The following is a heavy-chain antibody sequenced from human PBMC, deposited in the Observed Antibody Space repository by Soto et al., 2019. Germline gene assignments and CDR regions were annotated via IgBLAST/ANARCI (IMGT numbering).Heavy chain of an antibody. V-gene: IGHV3-23*01. D-gene: IGHD6-19*01. J-gene: IGHJ5*02. CDR2: ISGSGGST. Sequence: EVQLLESGGGLVQPGGSLRLSCAASGFTFSSYAMSWVRQAPGKGLEWVSAISGSGGSTYYADSVKGRLTISRDNSKNTLYLQMNSLRAEDTAVYYCAKAGSSGWYGPQYNWFDPWGQGTLVTVSS. CDR1: GFTFSSYA. CDR3: AKAGSSGWYGPQYNWFDP.